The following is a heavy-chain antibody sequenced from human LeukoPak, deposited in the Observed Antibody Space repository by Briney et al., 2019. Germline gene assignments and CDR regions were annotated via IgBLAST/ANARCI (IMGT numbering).Heavy chain of an antibody. CDR1: GYSFTSHW. D-gene: IGHD6-13*01. Sequence: GESLKISCKGSGYGSGYSFTSHWIAWVRQMPGKGLEWMGIIYPRDSNTIYSPSFQGQVTISVDTTINTAYLQWISLKASDTAMYYCARHPIAAGGAYNWFDPWGQGTLVTVSS. V-gene: IGHV5-51*01. CDR2: IYPRDSNT. J-gene: IGHJ5*02. CDR3: ARHPIAAGGAYNWFDP.